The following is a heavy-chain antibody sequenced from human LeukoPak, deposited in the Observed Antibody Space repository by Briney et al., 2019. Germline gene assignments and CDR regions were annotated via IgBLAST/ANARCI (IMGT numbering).Heavy chain of an antibody. CDR3: AKDQGDYGGNYYFDY. Sequence: PGRSLRLSCAASGFTFSSYGMHWVRQAPGKGLGWVAFIRYDGSNKYYADSVKGRFTISRDNSKNTLYLQMNSLRAEDTAVYYCAKDQGDYGGNYYFDYWGQGTLVTVSS. CDR2: IRYDGSNK. J-gene: IGHJ4*02. CDR1: GFTFSSYG. D-gene: IGHD4-23*01. V-gene: IGHV3-30*02.